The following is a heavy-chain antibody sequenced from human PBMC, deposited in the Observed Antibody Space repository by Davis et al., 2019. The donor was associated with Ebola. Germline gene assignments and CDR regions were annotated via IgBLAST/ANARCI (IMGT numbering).Heavy chain of an antibody. D-gene: IGHD3-10*01. CDR2: IYPSGNT. V-gene: IGHV4-4*02. Sequence: MPSETLSLTCAVSGGSISSSTWWSWVRQPPGKGLEWIGEIYPSGNTNYNPSLKSRVTMSVDRSKHQFSLTLNSVTAADTAVYYCARTIKGLLWFGESQGDYWGQGTLVTVSS. J-gene: IGHJ4*02. CDR3: ARTIKGLLWFGESQGDY. CDR1: GGSISSSTW.